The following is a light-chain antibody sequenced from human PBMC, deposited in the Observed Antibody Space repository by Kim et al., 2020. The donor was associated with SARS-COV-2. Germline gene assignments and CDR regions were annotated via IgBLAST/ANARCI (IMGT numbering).Light chain of an antibody. V-gene: IGKV3-11*01. Sequence: EIVLTQSPATLSLSPGERATLSCRATQSVSSYLAWYQQKPGQAPRLLIHGASGRATDIPARFSGSGSGTDFTLTISSLEPEDFAVYYCQQRSSWPPAFGGGTKVEIK. CDR2: GAS. CDR1: QSVSSY. J-gene: IGKJ4*01. CDR3: QQRSSWPPA.